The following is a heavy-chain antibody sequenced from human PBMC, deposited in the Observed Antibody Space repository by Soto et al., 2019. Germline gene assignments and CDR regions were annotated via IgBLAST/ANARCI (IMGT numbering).Heavy chain of an antibody. D-gene: IGHD3-10*01. V-gene: IGHV5-51*01. CDR2: IYPGDSDT. J-gene: IGHJ3*02. CDR1: GYSFTSYW. Sequence: PGESPKISCKGSGYSFTSYWIGWMRQMPGKGLEWMGIIYPGDSDTRYSPSFQGQVTISADKSISTAYLQWSSLKASDTAMYYCARHAPPHYPDLDDALDIWGQGTMVTV. CDR3: ARHAPPHYPDLDDALDI.